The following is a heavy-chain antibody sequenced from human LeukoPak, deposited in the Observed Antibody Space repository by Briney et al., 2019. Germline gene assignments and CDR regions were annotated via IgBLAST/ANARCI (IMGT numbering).Heavy chain of an antibody. V-gene: IGHV4-59*12. CDR2: IYYSGST. J-gene: IGHJ4*02. D-gene: IGHD6-13*01. Sequence: SETLSLTCTVSGGSISSYYWSWIRQPPGKGLEWIGYIYYSGSTNYNPSLKSRVTISVDTSKNQFSLKLSSVTAADTAVYYRARDRSGYSSSWDFQGYSSGWYGHFDYWGQGTLVTVSS. CDR1: GGSISSYY. CDR3: ARDRSGYSSSWDFQGYSSGWYGHFDY.